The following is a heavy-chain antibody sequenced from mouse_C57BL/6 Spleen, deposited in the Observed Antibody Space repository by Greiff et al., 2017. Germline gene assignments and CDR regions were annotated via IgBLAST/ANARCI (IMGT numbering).Heavy chain of an antibody. D-gene: IGHD1-1*01. Sequence: QVQLQQPGAELVKPGASVKLSCKASGYTFTSYWMHWVKQRPGQGLEWIGMIHPNSGSTNYNEKFKSKATLTVDKSSSTAYMQLSSLTSEDSAVYYWARTPDYYGSSGFAYWGQGTLVTVSA. CDR3: ARTPDYYGSSGFAY. V-gene: IGHV1-64*01. CDR1: GYTFTSYW. J-gene: IGHJ3*01. CDR2: IHPNSGST.